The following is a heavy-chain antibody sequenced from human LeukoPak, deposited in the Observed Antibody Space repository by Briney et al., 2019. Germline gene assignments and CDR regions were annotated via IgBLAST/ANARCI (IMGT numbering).Heavy chain of an antibody. V-gene: IGHV4-34*01. CDR1: GGSFSGYY. CDR2: INHSGST. Sequence: SATLSLTCAVYGGSFSGYYWGWIRPPPGKGLEWIGEINHSGSTNYNPSLKSRVTISVDTSKNQFSLKLSSVTAADTAVYYCARGHELFDYWGQGTLVTVSS. CDR3: ARGHELFDY. J-gene: IGHJ4*02. D-gene: IGHD3-10*01.